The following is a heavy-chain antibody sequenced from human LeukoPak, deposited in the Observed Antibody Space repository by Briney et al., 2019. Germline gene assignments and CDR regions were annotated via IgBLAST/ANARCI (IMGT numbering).Heavy chain of an antibody. CDR1: GFTVSSNY. CDR2: IYSGGST. Sequence: GGSLRLSCAASGFTVSSNYMSWVRQAPGKGLEWVSVIYSGGSTYYADSVKGRFTISRDNAKNSLYLQMNSLRAEDTAVYYCARGGLGIAAAGTDYWGQGTLVTVSS. CDR3: ARGGLGIAAAGTDY. J-gene: IGHJ4*02. D-gene: IGHD6-13*01. V-gene: IGHV3-53*01.